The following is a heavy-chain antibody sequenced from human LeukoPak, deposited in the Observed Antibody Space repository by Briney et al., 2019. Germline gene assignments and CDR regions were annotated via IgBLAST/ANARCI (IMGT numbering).Heavy chain of an antibody. V-gene: IGHV3-48*03. CDR1: GFTFSSYE. Sequence: GGSLRLSCAASGFTFSSYEMNWVRQAPGKGLDWVSYISTSGSTIYYADSVKGRFTISRDNAKNSLYLQMNSLRVEDTAVYYCGRDPDHGAVDYWGQGTLVTVSS. J-gene: IGHJ4*02. CDR3: GRDPDHGAVDY. D-gene: IGHD3-16*01. CDR2: ISTSGSTI.